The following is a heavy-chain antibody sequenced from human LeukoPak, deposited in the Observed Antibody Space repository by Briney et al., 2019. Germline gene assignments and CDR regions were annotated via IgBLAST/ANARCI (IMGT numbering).Heavy chain of an antibody. V-gene: IGHV3-21*04. CDR2: ISSGSTYI. Sequence: PGGSLRLSCAVSGFTFNIYGMNWVRQAPGKGLEWVSSISSGSTYIYYADSVRGRFTISRDNSKNTLYLQMNSLRAEDTAVYYCAKDPAVAGWYYFDYWGQGTLVTVSS. CDR3: AKDPAVAGWYYFDY. CDR1: GFTFNIYG. J-gene: IGHJ4*02. D-gene: IGHD6-19*01.